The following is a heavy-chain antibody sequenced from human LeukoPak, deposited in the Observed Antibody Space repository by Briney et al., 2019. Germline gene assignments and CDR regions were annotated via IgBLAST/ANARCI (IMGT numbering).Heavy chain of an antibody. Sequence: ASVKVSCKASGYTFINYGITWVRQAPGQGLEWMGWISPYNGNTKYLQKLQGRVTMTTDTSTSTAYMEVRSLRSDDTAVYYCAREESIGSYQFLHDYWGQGTLVTASS. CDR1: GYTFINYG. V-gene: IGHV1-18*01. J-gene: IGHJ4*02. CDR2: ISPYNGNT. CDR3: AREESIGSYQFLHDY. D-gene: IGHD1-26*01.